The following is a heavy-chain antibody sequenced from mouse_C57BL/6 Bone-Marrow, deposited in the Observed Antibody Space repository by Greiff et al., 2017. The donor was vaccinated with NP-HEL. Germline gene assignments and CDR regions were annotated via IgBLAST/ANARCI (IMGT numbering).Heavy chain of an antibody. Sequence: QVQLQQPGAELVRPGTSVKLSCKASGYTFTSYWMHWVKQRPGQGLEWIGVIDPSDSYTNYNQKFKGKATLTVDTSSSTAYMQRSSLTSEDSAVYYCARWGYGYWGQGTTLTVSS. CDR1: GYTFTSYW. D-gene: IGHD3-1*01. CDR2: IDPSDSYT. J-gene: IGHJ2*01. V-gene: IGHV1-59*01. CDR3: ARWGYGY.